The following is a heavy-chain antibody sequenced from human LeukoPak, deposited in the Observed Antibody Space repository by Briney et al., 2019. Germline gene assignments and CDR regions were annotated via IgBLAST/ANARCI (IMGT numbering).Heavy chain of an antibody. CDR2: IYASGST. CDR1: DASISNYY. CDR3: ARGETIFPY. V-gene: IGHV4-4*07. J-gene: IGHJ4*02. Sequence: SETLSLTCTVSDASISNYYWSWIRQPAGKGLEWIGRIYASGSTNYNPSLKSRVTISVDQSKNQSSLKLNSVTAADTAVYYCARGETIFPYWGQGTLVTVSS. D-gene: IGHD3-9*01.